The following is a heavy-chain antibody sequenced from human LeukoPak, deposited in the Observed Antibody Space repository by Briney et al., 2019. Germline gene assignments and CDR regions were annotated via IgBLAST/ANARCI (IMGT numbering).Heavy chain of an antibody. CDR1: GGTFSSYA. CDR2: IIPIFGAA. D-gene: IGHD2-21*01. V-gene: IGHV1-69*13. J-gene: IGHJ3*02. Sequence: SVKVSCKASGGTFSSYAISWVRQAPGQGLEWMGGIIPIFGAANYAQKFQGRVTITADESTSTAYMELSSLRSEDTAVYYCARDPLAYCGGDCYRLYAFDIWGQGTMVTVSS. CDR3: ARDPLAYCGGDCYRLYAFDI.